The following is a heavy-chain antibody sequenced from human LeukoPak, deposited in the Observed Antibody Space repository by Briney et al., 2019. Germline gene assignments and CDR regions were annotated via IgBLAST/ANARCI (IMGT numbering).Heavy chain of an antibody. CDR2: IYYSGST. D-gene: IGHD2-8*01. CDR3: ARLYDSFRAFDI. Sequence: KPSETLYLTCSVSGGSISSGSYYWSWIRQHPGKRLEWIGYIYYSGSTYYNPSLKSRVTISVDTSKNQFSLKLNSVTAADTAVYYCARLYDSFRAFDIWGQGTIITVSS. V-gene: IGHV4-31*03. CDR1: GGSISSGSYY. J-gene: IGHJ3*02.